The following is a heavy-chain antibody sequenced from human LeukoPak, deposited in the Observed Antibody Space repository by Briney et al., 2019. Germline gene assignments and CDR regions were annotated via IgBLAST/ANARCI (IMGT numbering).Heavy chain of an antibody. CDR1: GFTFSSYA. CDR3: ARDRSYDIFPEWFDP. V-gene: IGHV3-23*01. D-gene: IGHD3-9*01. Sequence: PGGSLRLSCAASGFTFSSYAMSWVRQAPGKGLEWVSAISGSGGSTYYADSVKGRFTISRDNAKNSLYLQMNSLRAEDTAVYYCARDRSYDIFPEWFDPWGQGTLVTVSS. CDR2: ISGSGGST. J-gene: IGHJ5*02.